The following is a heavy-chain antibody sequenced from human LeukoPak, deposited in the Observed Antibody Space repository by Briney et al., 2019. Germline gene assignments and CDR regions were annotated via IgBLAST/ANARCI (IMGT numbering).Heavy chain of an antibody. V-gene: IGHV3-7*03. CDR1: GFKFSNYW. Sequence: GGSLRLSCAASGFKFSNYWMSWVRQAPGKGPEWVANIKQDGSAKYYVDSVKGRFTISRDNSKNTLYLQMNGLRAEDTAVYYCATYRRGYHDSSESYYFDYWGQGTLVTVSS. J-gene: IGHJ4*02. D-gene: IGHD3-22*01. CDR2: IKQDGSAK. CDR3: ATYRRGYHDSSESYYFDY.